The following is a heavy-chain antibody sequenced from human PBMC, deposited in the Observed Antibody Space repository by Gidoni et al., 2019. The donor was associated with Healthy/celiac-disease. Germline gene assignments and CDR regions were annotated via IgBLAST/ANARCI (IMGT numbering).Heavy chain of an antibody. V-gene: IGHV4-38-2*02. Sequence: QVQLQESGPGLVEPSETLSLTCAVSGYSISSGYYWGWIRQPPGKGLEWIGSIYPSGGTYYNPSLKRRVTTAVDTSKNQFSLKRSSVSAAATAVYYCARDQEGSFDYWGQGTLVTVSS. CDR2: IYPSGGT. J-gene: IGHJ4*02. CDR1: GYSISSGYY. CDR3: ARDQEGSFDY.